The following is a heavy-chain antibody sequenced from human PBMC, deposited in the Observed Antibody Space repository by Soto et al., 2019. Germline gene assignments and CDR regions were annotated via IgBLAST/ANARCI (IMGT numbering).Heavy chain of an antibody. CDR2: SDTAGHT. J-gene: IGHJ6*02. CDR1: GFSFRTYY. CDR3: ARVRCYVLGSESYYGGMDV. V-gene: IGHV3-13*01. D-gene: IGHD3-10*01. Sequence: RRLSCVASGFSFRTYYMHWVRQPTGEGLEWISTSDTAGHTYYLSSVKGGFSVSSENAENSLNLQMNSLGAGDTAVYDCARVRCYVLGSESYYGGMDVWGQGTPVTVSS.